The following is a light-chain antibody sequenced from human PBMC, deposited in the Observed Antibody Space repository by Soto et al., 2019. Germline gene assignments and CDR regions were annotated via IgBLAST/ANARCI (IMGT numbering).Light chain of an antibody. CDR1: QSVSRW. V-gene: IGKV1-5*01. J-gene: IGKJ5*01. Sequence: DIQMTQSTSTLSASVGDRVIITFRASQSVSRWLAWYQQKPGKAPKVLIYDASRLQSGVPSRFSGSGSGTEFTLTISGLQPDDFATYYCQEYDTSSTFGPGTLLAI. CDR2: DAS. CDR3: QEYDTSST.